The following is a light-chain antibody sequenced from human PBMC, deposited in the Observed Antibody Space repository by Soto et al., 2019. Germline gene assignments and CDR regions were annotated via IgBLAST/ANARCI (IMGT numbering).Light chain of an antibody. CDR3: QSYDRSLSASV. V-gene: IGLV1-40*01. CDR1: SSNIGAGYD. CDR2: GND. J-gene: IGLJ1*01. Sequence: QSVLTQPPSVSGAPGQGVTISCTGSSSNIGAGYDVHWYQQLPGAAPKLLIFGNDNRPSGVPDRFSGSRSGTSASLAITGLQAEDEADYYCQSYDRSLSASVFGAGTKLTVL.